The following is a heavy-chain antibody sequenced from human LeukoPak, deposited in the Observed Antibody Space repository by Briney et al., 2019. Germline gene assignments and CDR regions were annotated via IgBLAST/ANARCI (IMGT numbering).Heavy chain of an antibody. D-gene: IGHD5-24*01. V-gene: IGHV4-31*02. J-gene: IGHJ4*02. CDR3: ARRSYNSPFRY. CDR2: INHSGST. Sequence: PSQTLSLTCSVSLGSISSGPYYWSWIRQPPVKGLEWIGEINHSGSTNYNPSLKSRVTISVDTSKNHFSLNLRSVTAADTAVYYCARRSYNSPFRYWGQGTPVTVSS. CDR1: LGSISSGPYY.